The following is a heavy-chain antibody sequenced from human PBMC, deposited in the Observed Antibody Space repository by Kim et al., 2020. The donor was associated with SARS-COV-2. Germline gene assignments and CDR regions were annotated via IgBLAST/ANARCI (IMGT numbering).Heavy chain of an antibody. CDR1: GDSVSSNSAA. CDR3: ARVVAVAGTLFPYGMDV. J-gene: IGHJ6*02. V-gene: IGHV6-1*01. Sequence: SQTLSLTCAISGDSVSSNSAAWNWIRQSPSRGLEWLGRTYYRSKWYNDYAVSVKSRITINPDTSKNQFSLQLNSVTPEDTAVYYCARVVAVAGTLFPYGMDVWGQGTTVTVSS. CDR2: TYYRSKWYN. D-gene: IGHD6-19*01.